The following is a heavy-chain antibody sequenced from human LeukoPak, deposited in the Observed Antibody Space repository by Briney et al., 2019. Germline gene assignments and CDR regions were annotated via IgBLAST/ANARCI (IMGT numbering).Heavy chain of an antibody. D-gene: IGHD3-10*01. CDR2: VHKSGST. Sequence: SETLSLTCAVSTDSITSNWWSWVRQPPGKGLEWIGEVHKSGSTNYYPSLQSRVTISIDKSKNQIALELTSVTAADTAVYYCARYWSPPMVRGALCDYWGQGTLVTVSS. J-gene: IGHJ4*02. V-gene: IGHV4-4*02. CDR1: TDSITSNW. CDR3: ARYWSPPMVRGALCDY.